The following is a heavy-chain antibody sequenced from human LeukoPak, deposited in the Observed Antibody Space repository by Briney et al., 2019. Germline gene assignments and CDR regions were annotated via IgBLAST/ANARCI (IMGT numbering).Heavy chain of an antibody. CDR1: GGSISSSNYY. D-gene: IGHD6-19*01. CDR2: IYYSGST. CDR3: ARHASVDGNWPRPLDY. J-gene: IGHJ4*02. Sequence: SETLSLTCTVSGGSISSSNYYWGWIRQPPGKGLEWIGNIYYSGSTYYKPSLKTRVTVSVDTSKNQFSLKLTSVAAADTAVYYCARHASVDGNWPRPLDYWGQGSLVTVSS. V-gene: IGHV4-39*01.